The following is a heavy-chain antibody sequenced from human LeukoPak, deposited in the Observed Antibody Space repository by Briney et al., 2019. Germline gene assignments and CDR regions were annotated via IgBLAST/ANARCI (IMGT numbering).Heavy chain of an antibody. D-gene: IGHD3-9*01. J-gene: IGHJ4*02. V-gene: IGHV1-8*01. CDR2: MNPNSGNT. Sequence: ASVKVSCKASGYTFTSYDINWVRQATGQGLEWMGWMNPNSGNTGYAQKFQGRVTMTRNTSISTAYMELSSLRSEDAAVYYCATVLRYFDWLIGWGQGTLVTVSS. CDR3: ATVLRYFDWLIG. CDR1: GYTFTSYD.